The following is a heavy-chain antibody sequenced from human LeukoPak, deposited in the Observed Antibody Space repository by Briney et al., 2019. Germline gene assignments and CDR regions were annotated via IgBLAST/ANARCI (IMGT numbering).Heavy chain of an antibody. D-gene: IGHD3-10*01. CDR1: GFTFSSYA. CDR3: AKLGDYYGSGTYSRFDS. V-gene: IGHV3-23*01. J-gene: IGHJ4*02. CDR2: ISGSGDIT. Sequence: RGGSLGFSCAASGFTFSSYAMSWVRQTPGKGLEWVSVISGSGDITYYADSVRGRFTISRDNSKNTLYLQMSSLRVEDTALYYCAKLGDYYGSGTYSRFDSWGQGALVTVSS.